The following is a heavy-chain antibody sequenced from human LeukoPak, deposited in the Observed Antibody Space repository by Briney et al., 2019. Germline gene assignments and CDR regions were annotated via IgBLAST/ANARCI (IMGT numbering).Heavy chain of an antibody. CDR2: IYTSGST. CDR1: GGSISSYY. Sequence: SETLSLTCTVPGGSISSYYWSWIRQPAGKGLEWIGRIYTSGSTNYNPSLKSRVTMSVDTSKNQLSLKLSSVTAADTAVYYCAREVVVVPAAIDWFDPWGQGTLVTVSS. D-gene: IGHD2-2*01. J-gene: IGHJ5*02. V-gene: IGHV4-4*07. CDR3: AREVVVVPAAIDWFDP.